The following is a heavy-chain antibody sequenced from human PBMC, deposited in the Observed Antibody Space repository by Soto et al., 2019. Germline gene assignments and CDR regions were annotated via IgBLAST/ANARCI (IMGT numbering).Heavy chain of an antibody. D-gene: IGHD1-26*01. Sequence: QVQLVQSGPEVESPGASVKVSCKASGYTFSNFGINWVRQAPGQGLEWMGWITPYNGNANYAQKHQDRLTITTDTSTNTAYLELRSLRSDDTAAYFCARARMYSGAYHDYWGQGTLVTVSS. V-gene: IGHV1-18*04. J-gene: IGHJ4*02. CDR2: ITPYNGNA. CDR1: GYTFSNFG. CDR3: ARARMYSGAYHDY.